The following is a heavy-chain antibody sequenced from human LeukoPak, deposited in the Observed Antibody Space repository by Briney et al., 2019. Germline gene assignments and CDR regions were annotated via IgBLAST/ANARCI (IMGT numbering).Heavy chain of an antibody. Sequence: SENLSLTCTVSGGSISSSSYYWGWIRQPPGKGLEWIGSIYYSGSTYYNPSLKSRVTISVDTSKNQFSLKLSSVTAADTAVYYCARTPVTPYNWFDPWGQGTLVTVSS. J-gene: IGHJ5*02. V-gene: IGHV4-39*01. CDR1: GGSISSSSYY. CDR2: IYYSGST. D-gene: IGHD2-21*02. CDR3: ARTPVTPYNWFDP.